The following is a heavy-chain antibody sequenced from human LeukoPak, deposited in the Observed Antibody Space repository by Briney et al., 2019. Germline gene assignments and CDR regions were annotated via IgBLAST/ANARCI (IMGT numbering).Heavy chain of an antibody. Sequence: GGSLRLSCAASGFTFSSYGMIWVRQAPGKGLEWVSGISGSGGSTYVADSVKGRFTVSRDNSKNTLYLQMNSLRAEDTAVYYCAHGSMYQLDYWGQGTLVTVSS. V-gene: IGHV3-23*01. CDR3: AHGSMYQLDY. J-gene: IGHJ4*02. CDR1: GFTFSSYG. D-gene: IGHD2-2*01. CDR2: ISGSGGST.